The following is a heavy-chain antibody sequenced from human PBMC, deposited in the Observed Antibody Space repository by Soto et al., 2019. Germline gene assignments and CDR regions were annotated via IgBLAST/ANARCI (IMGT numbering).Heavy chain of an antibody. Sequence: HPGGSLRLSCTASGFTFGSYWMNWVRQAPGKGLEWVANIRQDGSEKKYVESVKGRFTISRDNARNSLYLQMNSLRAEDTAVYYCARGGGGYDLYHYYGMDVWGQGTTVTVSS. CDR1: GFTFGSYW. CDR2: IRQDGSEK. D-gene: IGHD5-12*01. CDR3: ARGGGGYDLYHYYGMDV. V-gene: IGHV3-7*03. J-gene: IGHJ6*02.